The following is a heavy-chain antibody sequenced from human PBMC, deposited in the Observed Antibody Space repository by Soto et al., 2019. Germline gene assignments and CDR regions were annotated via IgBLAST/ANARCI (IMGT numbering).Heavy chain of an antibody. CDR2: ISGDNGNT. CDR1: GYTFTSYG. Sequence: QVQLVQSGAEVKKPGASVKVSCKASGYTFTSYGISWVRQAPGQGLEWMGWISGDNGNTDYAQKLQGRVTMTTDTITSTAYMELRSMRFDDSAVYYCAIYMIAFRGDIQDHFDYWGQGTLVTVSS. CDR3: AIYMIAFRGDIQDHFDY. D-gene: IGHD3-16*01. V-gene: IGHV1-18*01. J-gene: IGHJ4*02.